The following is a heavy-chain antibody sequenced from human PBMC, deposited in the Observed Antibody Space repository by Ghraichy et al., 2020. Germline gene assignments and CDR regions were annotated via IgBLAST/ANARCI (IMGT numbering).Heavy chain of an antibody. CDR3: ARTSNYRGYSSSWYFSIDY. J-gene: IGHJ4*02. CDR2: TYYRSKWYN. V-gene: IGHV6-1*01. Sequence: SQTLSLTCAISGDSVSSNSAAWNWIRQSPSRGLEWLGRTYYRSKWYNDYAVSVKSRITINPDTSKNQFSLQLNSVTPEDTAVYYCARTSNYRGYSSSWYFSIDYWGQGTLVTVSS. CDR1: GDSVSSNSAA. D-gene: IGHD6-13*01.